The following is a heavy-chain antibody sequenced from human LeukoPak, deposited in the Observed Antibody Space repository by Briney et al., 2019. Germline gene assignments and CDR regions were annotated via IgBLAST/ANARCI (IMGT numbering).Heavy chain of an antibody. CDR2: INPSGGST. Sequence: ASVKVSCKASGYTFTSYYMHWVRQAPGQGLEWMGIINPSGGSTSYAQKFQGRVTMTRDMSTSTVYMELSSLRSEDTAVYYCARDLPRHSSGWYSLGDWGQGTLVTVSS. J-gene: IGHJ4*02. CDR1: GYTFTSYY. CDR3: ARDLPRHSSGWYSLGD. D-gene: IGHD6-19*01. V-gene: IGHV1-46*01.